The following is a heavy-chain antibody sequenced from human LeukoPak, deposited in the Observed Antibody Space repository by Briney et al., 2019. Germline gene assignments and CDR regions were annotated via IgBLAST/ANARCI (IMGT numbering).Heavy chain of an antibody. J-gene: IGHJ4*02. Sequence: GGSLRLSCAASGFTFSSYWMSWVRQAPGKGLEWVANIKQDGSEKYYVDSVKGRFTISRDNAKNSLYLQMNSLRAEDTAVYYCARDARYGQRLVSRVDYWGQGTLVTVSS. D-gene: IGHD6-13*01. CDR1: GFTFSSYW. CDR3: ARDARYGQRLVSRVDY. CDR2: IKQDGSEK. V-gene: IGHV3-7*01.